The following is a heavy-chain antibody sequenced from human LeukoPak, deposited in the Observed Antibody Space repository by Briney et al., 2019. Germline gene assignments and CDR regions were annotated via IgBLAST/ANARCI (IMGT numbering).Heavy chain of an antibody. CDR2: ISYDGSNK. D-gene: IGHD6-13*01. CDR1: GFTFSSYG. CDR3: AKDPEQQLVLAVGMDV. J-gene: IGHJ6*02. Sequence: PGGSLRLSCAASGFTFSSYGMHWVRQAPGKGLEGVAVISYDGSNKYYADSVKGRFTISRDNSKNTLYLQMNSLRAEDTAVYYCAKDPEQQLVLAVGMDVWGQGTTVTVSS. V-gene: IGHV3-30*18.